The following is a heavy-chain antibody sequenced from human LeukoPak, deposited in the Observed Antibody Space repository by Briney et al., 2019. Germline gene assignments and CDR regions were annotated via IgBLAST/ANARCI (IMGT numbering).Heavy chain of an antibody. CDR1: GGSISSSSYY. CDR3: ARKGGSSSWYGPDAFDI. Sequence: PSETLSLTCTVSGGSISSSSYYWSWIRQPPGKGLEWIGYIYYSGSTDYNPSLKSRVTISVDTSKNQFSLKLSSVTAADTAVYYCARKGGSSSWYGPDAFDIWGQGTMVAVSS. CDR2: IYYSGST. J-gene: IGHJ3*02. D-gene: IGHD6-13*01. V-gene: IGHV4-61*05.